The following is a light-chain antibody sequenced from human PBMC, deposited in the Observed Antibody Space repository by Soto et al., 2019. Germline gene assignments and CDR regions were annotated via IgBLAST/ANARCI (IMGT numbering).Light chain of an antibody. Sequence: EIWLTQFPGTLSLSPGERATLSCTSSQSFNSNYLAWYQQKPGQAPRLLIYDASNRATGIPARFSGSGSGTDFTLTISSLEPEDFAVYYCQQRSNWPSITFGQGTRLEIK. CDR3: QQRSNWPSIT. CDR2: DAS. J-gene: IGKJ5*01. CDR1: QSFNSN. V-gene: IGKV3-11*01.